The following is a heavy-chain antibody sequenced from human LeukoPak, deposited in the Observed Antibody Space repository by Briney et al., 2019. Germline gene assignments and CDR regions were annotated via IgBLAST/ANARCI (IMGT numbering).Heavy chain of an antibody. J-gene: IGHJ4*02. CDR3: ARGRGILTFIDY. D-gene: IGHD3-9*01. Sequence: PSETLSLTCAVYGGSFSGYYWSWIRQPAGKGLEWIGRIYSSGSTNYNPSLKSRVTISVDTSKNQFSLKLSSVTAADTAVYYCARGRGILTFIDYWGQGTLVTVSS. V-gene: IGHV4-59*10. CDR1: GGSFSGYY. CDR2: IYSSGST.